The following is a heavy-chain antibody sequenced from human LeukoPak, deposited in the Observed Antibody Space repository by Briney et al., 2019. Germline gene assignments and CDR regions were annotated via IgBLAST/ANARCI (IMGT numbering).Heavy chain of an antibody. V-gene: IGHV4-34*01. J-gene: IGHJ4*01. D-gene: IGHD1-1*01. CDR1: GGSFSGYY. CDR2: INHSGST. Sequence: SETLSLTCAVSGGSFSGYYWSWIRQPPGKGLEWIGEINHSGSTNYNPSLKIRVTISVDTSKNQFSLKLSSVTAADTAVYYCARENRLDRPRFDYWGQGTLVTVSS. CDR3: ARENRLDRPRFDY.